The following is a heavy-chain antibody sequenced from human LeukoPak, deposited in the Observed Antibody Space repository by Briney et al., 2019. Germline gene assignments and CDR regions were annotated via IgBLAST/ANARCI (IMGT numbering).Heavy chain of an antibody. CDR2: SIPIFGTA. J-gene: IGHJ6*02. CDR1: GGTFSSYA. V-gene: IGHV1-69*13. Sequence: GASVKVSCKASGGTFSSYAISWVRQAPGQGLEGMGGSIPIFGTANYAQKFQGRGTITADDSTSTAYMELSRLRSEHTAVYSCASTQTRKKYYYYGMDVWGQGTPVTVSS. CDR3: ASTQTRKKYYYYGMDV.